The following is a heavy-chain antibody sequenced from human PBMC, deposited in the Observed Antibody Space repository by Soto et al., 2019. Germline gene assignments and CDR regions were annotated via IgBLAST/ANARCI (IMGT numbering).Heavy chain of an antibody. D-gene: IGHD6-19*01. CDR3: AKTVAVAGTRYYFDY. CDR1: GFTFSSYG. V-gene: IGHV3-30*18. Sequence: GGSLRLSCAASGFTFSSYGMHWVRQAPGKGREWVAVISYDGSNKYYADSVKGRFTISRDNSKNTLYLQMNSLRAEDTAVYYCAKTVAVAGTRYYFDYWGQGTLVTVSS. J-gene: IGHJ4*02. CDR2: ISYDGSNK.